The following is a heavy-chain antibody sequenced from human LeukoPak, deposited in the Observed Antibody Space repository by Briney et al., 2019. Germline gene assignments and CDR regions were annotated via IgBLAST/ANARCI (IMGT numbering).Heavy chain of an antibody. CDR1: GYTFTGYY. D-gene: IGHD3-10*01. CDR2: INPNSGGT. V-gene: IGHV1-2*02. J-gene: IGHJ5*02. CDR3: ARGGPHYYGSGMSWFDP. Sequence: GASVKVSCKASGYTFTGYYMHWVRQAPGQGLEWMGWINPNSGGTNYAQKFQGRVTMTRDTSISTAYMELSRLRSDDTAVYYCARGGPHYYGSGMSWFDPWGQGTLVTVSS.